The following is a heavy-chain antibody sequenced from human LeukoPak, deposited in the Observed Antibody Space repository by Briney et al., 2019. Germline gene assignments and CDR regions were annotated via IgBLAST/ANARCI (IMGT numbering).Heavy chain of an antibody. CDR2: ILPGDSDT. CDR1: GYSFTNYW. Sequence: GESLKISFKRSGYSFTNYWIGWVRQMPGKGLEWMGIILPGDSDTSSSPSFHGQVTTSADKSISPAYLQWSSLKASDTAMYYCARNPDSSGGYWGQGTLVTVSS. CDR3: ARNPDSSGGY. J-gene: IGHJ4*02. V-gene: IGHV5-51*01. D-gene: IGHD3-22*01.